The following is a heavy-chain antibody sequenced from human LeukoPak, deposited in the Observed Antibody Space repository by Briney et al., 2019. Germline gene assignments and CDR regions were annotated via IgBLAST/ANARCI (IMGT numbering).Heavy chain of an antibody. J-gene: IGHJ4*02. Sequence: PGGSLRLSCAVSGFRVSDYYMSWVRQAPGKGPEWVGLIRDSGEAFYADFVRGRFAISRDESENTLYLQMNSLRAEDTAVYYCAKRPGYCSSTSCPMPLRGDYWGQGTLVTVSS. CDR1: GFRVSDYY. V-gene: IGHV3-53*01. D-gene: IGHD2-2*01. CDR2: IRDSGEA. CDR3: AKRPGYCSSTSCPMPLRGDY.